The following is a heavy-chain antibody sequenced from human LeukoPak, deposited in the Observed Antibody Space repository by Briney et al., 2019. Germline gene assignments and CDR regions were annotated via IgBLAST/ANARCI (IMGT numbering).Heavy chain of an antibody. J-gene: IGHJ6*02. D-gene: IGHD2-15*01. CDR1: GYTFTSYG. CDR3: AGVRYCSGGSCYGYYYYGMDV. V-gene: IGHV1-18*01. CDR2: ISAYNGNT. Sequence: ASVKVSCKASGYTFTSYGISWVRQAPGQGLEWMGWISAYNGNTNYAQKLQGRVTMTTDTSTSTAYMELRSLRSDDTAVYYCAGVRYCSGGSCYGYYYYGMDVWGQGTTVTVSS.